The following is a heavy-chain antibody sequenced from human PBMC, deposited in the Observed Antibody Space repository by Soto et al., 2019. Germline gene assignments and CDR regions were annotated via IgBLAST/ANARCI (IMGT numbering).Heavy chain of an antibody. CDR3: ASGGVGDAFDI. D-gene: IGHD3-3*01. CDR2: IYHSGST. Sequence: ASETLSLTCAVSGYSISSGYYWGWIRQPPGKGLEWIGSIYHSGSTYYNPSLKSRVTISVDTSKNQFSLKLSSVTAADTAVYYCASGGVGDAFDIWGQGTMVTVS. V-gene: IGHV4-38-2*01. J-gene: IGHJ3*02. CDR1: GYSISSGYY.